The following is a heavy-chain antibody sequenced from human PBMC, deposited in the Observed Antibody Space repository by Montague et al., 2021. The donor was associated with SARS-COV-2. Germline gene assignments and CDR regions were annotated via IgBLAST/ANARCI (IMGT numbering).Heavy chain of an antibody. V-gene: IGHV4-34*01. CDR2: INHGGST. D-gene: IGHD3-10*01. J-gene: IGHJ6*03. CDR3: ARLRDGVVPSPILGVGPYYSYYYMDV. CDR1: GTSFSGYY. Sequence: SETLSLTCAVHGTSFSGYYWNWIRQPPGKGLEWIGEINHGGSTKYSPSLKSRLTISADTSKNQFSLKLTSVAAADTAFYYCARLRDGVVPSPILGVGPYYSYYYMDVGGRGTTVTVSS.